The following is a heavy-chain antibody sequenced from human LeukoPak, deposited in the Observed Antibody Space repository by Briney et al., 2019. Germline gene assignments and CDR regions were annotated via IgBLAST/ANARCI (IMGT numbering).Heavy chain of an antibody. CDR1: GGSISSSSYY. V-gene: IGHV4-39*07. CDR2: IYYSGST. D-gene: IGHD3-10*01. CDR3: ARARSGYYYGSGSYFDY. Sequence: SETLSLTCTVSGGSISSSSYYWGCIRQPPGKGLEWIGSIYYSGSTYYNPSLKSRVTISVDTSKNQFSLKPSSVTAADTAVYYCARARSGYYYGSGSYFDYWGQGSLVTVSS. J-gene: IGHJ4*02.